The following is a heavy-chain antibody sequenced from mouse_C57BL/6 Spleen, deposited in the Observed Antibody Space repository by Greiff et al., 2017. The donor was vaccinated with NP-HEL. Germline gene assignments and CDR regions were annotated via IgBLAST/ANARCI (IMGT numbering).Heavy chain of an antibody. CDR3: ARSYYGSSYWFAY. V-gene: IGHV5-17*01. J-gene: IGHJ3*01. CDR2: ISSGSSTI. Sequence: EVMLVESGGGLVKPGGSLKLSCAASGFTFSDYGMHWVRQAPEKGLEWVAYISSGSSTIYYADTVKGRFTISRDNAKNTLFLQMTSLRSEDTAMYYCARSYYGSSYWFAYWGQRTLVTVSA. D-gene: IGHD1-1*01. CDR1: GFTFSDYG.